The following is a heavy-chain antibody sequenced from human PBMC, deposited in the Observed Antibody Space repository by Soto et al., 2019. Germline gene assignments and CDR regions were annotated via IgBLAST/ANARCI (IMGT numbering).Heavy chain of an antibody. J-gene: IGHJ6*02. CDR3: ARSRRGAYSSGWYSLSGYYNYGIDV. V-gene: IGHV5-51*01. CDR1: GYGFIGYW. CDR2: IYPGDSNT. Sequence: GGSLNISCKASGYGFIGYWIGWVGKMPGKGLEWRGIIYPGDSNTKYSPSLQGQVTISADTSISTACLQWTSLKASDTAMYYCARSRRGAYSSGWYSLSGYYNYGIDVWGQGTKVTVSS. D-gene: IGHD6-19*01.